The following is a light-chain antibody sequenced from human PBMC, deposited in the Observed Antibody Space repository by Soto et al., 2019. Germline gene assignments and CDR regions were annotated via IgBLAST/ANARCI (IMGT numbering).Light chain of an antibody. J-gene: IGLJ3*02. CDR2: EGS. Sequence: QSVLTQPASVSGSPGQSITISCTGTSSDVGSYNLVSWYQQHPGKAPKLMIYEGSKRPSGVSNRFSGSTSANAASLTISGLQAEDDADYYCCSYAGSSTWVFGGGTKLTVL. CDR3: CSYAGSSTWV. CDR1: SSDVGSYNL. V-gene: IGLV2-23*01.